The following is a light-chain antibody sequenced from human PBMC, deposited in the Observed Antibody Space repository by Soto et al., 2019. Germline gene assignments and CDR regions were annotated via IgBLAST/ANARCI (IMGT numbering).Light chain of an antibody. CDR1: QSVSSK. J-gene: IGKJ5*01. CDR3: KQYNNWPPIT. V-gene: IGKV3-15*01. CDR2: GAF. Sequence: EIVMTQSPATLSVSPGERATLSCRASQSVSSKLAWYQQKPGQAPRLLIYGAFTRATGTPARFSGSGSGTEFTLTISSLQSEDFAVYYCKQYNNWPPITFGQGTRLEIK.